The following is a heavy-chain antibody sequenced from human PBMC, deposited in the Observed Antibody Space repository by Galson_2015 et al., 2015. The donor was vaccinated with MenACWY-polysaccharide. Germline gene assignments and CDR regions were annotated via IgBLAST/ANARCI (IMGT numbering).Heavy chain of an antibody. J-gene: IGHJ3*02. CDR2: ISYDGSNK. CDR1: GFTFSSYG. Sequence: SLRLSCAASGFTFSSYGMNWVRQAPGKGLEWVAVISYDGSNKYYADSEKGRFTISRDNSKNTLYLQMKSLIAEDTDVYYCAKDNASPGDRGYAFEIWGQGTMLAVSS. D-gene: IGHD2-21*02. CDR3: AKDNASPGDRGYAFEI. V-gene: IGHV3-30*18.